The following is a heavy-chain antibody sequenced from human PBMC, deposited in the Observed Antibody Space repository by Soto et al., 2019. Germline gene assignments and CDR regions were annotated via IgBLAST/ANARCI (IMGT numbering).Heavy chain of an antibody. V-gene: IGHV3-23*01. J-gene: IGHJ4*02. D-gene: IGHD5-18*01. CDR3: AKNHRDGYSTALFYN. CDR2: ISGSGGGT. Sequence: GGSLRLSCAASEFTFSSYAMSWVRQAPGKGLEWVSGISGSGGGTYYADSVKGRFTISRDNSKNTVYLQMNSLRAEDTAVYYCAKNHRDGYSTALFYNWGQGTLVTVSS. CDR1: EFTFSSYA.